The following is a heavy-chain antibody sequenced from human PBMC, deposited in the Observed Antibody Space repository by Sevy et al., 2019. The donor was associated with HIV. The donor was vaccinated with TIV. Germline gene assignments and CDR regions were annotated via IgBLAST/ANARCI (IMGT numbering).Heavy chain of an antibody. CDR1: GFTVSGNY. V-gene: IGHV3-66*01. D-gene: IGHD3-22*01. J-gene: IGHJ6*02. Sequence: GGSLRLSCEASGFTVSGNYMAWVRLAPGKGLEWVSLIDRGGSTYYADSVKGRFTISRENAKNTLYLQMNPLRAEETAVHFCARDRYYDASGYYYYYYGMDVWGQGTTVTVSS. CDR2: IDRGGST. CDR3: ARDRYYDASGYYYYYYGMDV.